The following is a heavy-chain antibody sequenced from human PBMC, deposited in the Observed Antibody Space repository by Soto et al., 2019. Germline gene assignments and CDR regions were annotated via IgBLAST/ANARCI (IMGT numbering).Heavy chain of an antibody. D-gene: IGHD4-17*01. CDR2: ISYDDSYR. CDR3: AGGDYGDSIDF. J-gene: IGHJ4*02. V-gene: IGHV3-33*01. Sequence: QVHLVESGGGVVQPGKSLRLSCAASGFTFDNYGMLWVRQAPGKGLEWVALISYDDSYRYYTNSVRGRFTISRDNSKNMGFLHMNSLQGDDTAVYYCAGGDYGDSIDFWGQGTLVTVSS. CDR1: GFTFDNYG.